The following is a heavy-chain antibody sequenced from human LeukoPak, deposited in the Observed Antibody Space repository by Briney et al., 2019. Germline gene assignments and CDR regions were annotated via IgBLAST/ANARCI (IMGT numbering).Heavy chain of an antibody. CDR3: ARLGIYSGYDNNWFDP. D-gene: IGHD5-12*01. Sequence: ASVKVSCKATGGTFSSYAISWVRQAPGQGLEWMGGIIPIFGTANCAQKFQGRVTITTDESTSTAYMELSSLRSEDTAVYYCARLGIYSGYDNNWFDPWGQGTLVTVSS. V-gene: IGHV1-69*05. CDR2: IIPIFGTA. J-gene: IGHJ5*02. CDR1: GGTFSSYA.